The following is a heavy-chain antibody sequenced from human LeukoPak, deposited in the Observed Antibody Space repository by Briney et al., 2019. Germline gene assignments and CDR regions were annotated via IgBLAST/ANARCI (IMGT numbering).Heavy chain of an antibody. CDR3: AKDIVRGDCSRGSCYPLDP. D-gene: IGHD2-15*01. J-gene: IGHJ5*02. V-gene: IGHV3-23*01. Sequence: PGGSLRLSCTASGFTFNNYAMSWVRQASGKGLEWVSTISGSGINTYYADSVKGRFTISRDNSKNTLYLQMNSLRADDTAVYYCAKDIVRGDCSRGSCYPLDPWGQGTLVTVSS. CDR2: ISGSGINT. CDR1: GFTFNNYA.